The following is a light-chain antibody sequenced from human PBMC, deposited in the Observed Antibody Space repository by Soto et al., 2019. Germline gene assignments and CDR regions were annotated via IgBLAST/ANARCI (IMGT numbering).Light chain of an antibody. V-gene: IGLV2-14*01. J-gene: IGLJ1*01. CDR1: SSDVGGYNY. CDR3: NSYTSSYTYV. CDR2: DVS. Sequence: QSVLTQPASVSGSPGQSITISCTGTSSDVGGYNYVSWYQQHPGKAPKLIIYDVSDRPSGVSYRFSGSKSGNTASLTISGLQAEDEADYYCNSYTSSYTYVFGTGTKLTVL.